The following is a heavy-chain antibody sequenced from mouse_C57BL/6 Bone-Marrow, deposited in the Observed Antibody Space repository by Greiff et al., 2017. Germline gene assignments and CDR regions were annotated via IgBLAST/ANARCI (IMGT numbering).Heavy chain of an antibody. CDR3: ARRDNEREFYYAMDY. V-gene: IGHV1-64*01. J-gene: IGHJ4*01. CDR1: GYTFTSYW. Sequence: VQLQQPGAELVKPGASVKLSCKASGYTFTSYWMHWVKQRPGQGLEWIGMIHPNSGSTNYNEKFKSKATLTVDKSSSTAYMQLSSLTSEDSAVYYCARRDNEREFYYAMDYWGQGTSVTVSS. CDR2: IHPNSGST. D-gene: IGHD3-3*01.